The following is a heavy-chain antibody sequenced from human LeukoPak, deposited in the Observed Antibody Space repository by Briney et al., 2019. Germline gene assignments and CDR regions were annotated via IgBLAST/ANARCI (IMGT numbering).Heavy chain of an antibody. D-gene: IGHD5-18*01. CDR1: TLTFTNYA. Sequence: GGSLRLSCAASTLTFTNYAMSWARQAPGKGLEWLSTISASGGSIYYADSVKGRFTISRDNSKNTLYLQMNSLRAEDTAVYYCARDLEDTAMADWGQGTLVTVSS. CDR3: ARDLEDTAMAD. V-gene: IGHV3-23*01. J-gene: IGHJ4*02. CDR2: ISASGGSI.